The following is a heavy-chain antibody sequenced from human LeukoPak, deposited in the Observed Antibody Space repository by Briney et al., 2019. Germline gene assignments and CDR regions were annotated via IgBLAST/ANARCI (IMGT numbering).Heavy chain of an antibody. CDR2: IYYSGST. D-gene: IGHD3-10*01. CDR3: ARHEGLLWFGELFSWFDP. Sequence: SETLSLTCTVSGGSISSSSYYWGWIRQPPGKGLEWIGSIYYSGSTYYNPSLKSRVTISVDTSKNQFSLKLSSVTAADTVVYYCARHEGLLWFGELFSWFDPWGQGTLVTVSS. J-gene: IGHJ5*02. V-gene: IGHV4-39*01. CDR1: GGSISSSSYY.